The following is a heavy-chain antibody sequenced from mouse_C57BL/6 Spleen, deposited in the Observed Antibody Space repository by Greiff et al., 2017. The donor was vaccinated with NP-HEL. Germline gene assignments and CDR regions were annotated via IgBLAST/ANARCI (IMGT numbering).Heavy chain of an antibody. Sequence: EVQLQQSGAELVRPGSSVKMSCKTSGYTFTSYGINWVKQRPGQGLEWIGYIYIGNGYTEYNDKFKGKATLTSDTSSSTAYMQLSSLTSEDSAIYFCASDYYGSSPWFAYWGQGTLVTVSA. CDR1: GYTFTSYG. J-gene: IGHJ3*01. CDR2: IYIGNGYT. V-gene: IGHV1-58*01. D-gene: IGHD1-1*01. CDR3: ASDYYGSSPWFAY.